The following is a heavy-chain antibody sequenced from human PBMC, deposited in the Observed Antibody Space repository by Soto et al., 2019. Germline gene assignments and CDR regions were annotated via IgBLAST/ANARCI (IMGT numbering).Heavy chain of an antibody. V-gene: IGHV4-30-2*01. J-gene: IGHJ6*02. CDR1: GGSISRGGYS. CDR2: IYHSGYT. D-gene: IGHD4-17*01. CDR3: ARAHYGDYGYGMDV. Sequence: QLQLQESGSGLVKPSQTLSLTCAVSGGSISRGGYSWSWIRQPPGKGLEWIGYIYHSGYTYCNPSLKSRVTISVDRSKNQFSLKLSSVTAADTAVYYCARAHYGDYGYGMDVWGQGTKVTVSS.